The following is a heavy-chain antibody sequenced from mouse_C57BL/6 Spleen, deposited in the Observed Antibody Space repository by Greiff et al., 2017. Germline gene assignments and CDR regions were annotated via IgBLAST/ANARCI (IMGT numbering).Heavy chain of an antibody. CDR3: ARDGHPGLHAMDN. Sequence: VLLQQSVAGLLHPGESLKMSCPVSGFPFSDYYIDFFWQSPEQRLEWVAYICNSGGSTKYPDTFKGRFPITPDKSYNTPYLQLNRLKSEDSAFYFCARDGHPGLHAMDNWRQGASVTVS. J-gene: IGHJ4*01. CDR2: ICNSGGST. CDR1: GFPFSDYY. V-gene: IGHV1-78*01. D-gene: IGHD2-3*01.